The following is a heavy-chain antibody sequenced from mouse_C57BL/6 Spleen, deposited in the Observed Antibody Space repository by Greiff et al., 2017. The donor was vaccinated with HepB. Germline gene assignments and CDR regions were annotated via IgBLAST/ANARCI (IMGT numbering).Heavy chain of an antibody. CDR2: ISSGSSTI. Sequence: EVQRVESGGGLVKPGGSLKLSCAASGFTFSDYGMHWVRQAPEKGLEWVAYISSGSSTIYYADKVKGRFTISRDNAKNTLFLQMTSLRSEDTAMYYCARPSSYGADYAMDYWGQGTSVTVSS. V-gene: IGHV5-17*01. J-gene: IGHJ4*01. CDR1: GFTFSDYG. D-gene: IGHD1-1*01. CDR3: ARPSSYGADYAMDY.